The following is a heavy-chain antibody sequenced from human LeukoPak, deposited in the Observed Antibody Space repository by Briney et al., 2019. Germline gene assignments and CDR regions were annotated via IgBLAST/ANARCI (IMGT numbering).Heavy chain of an antibody. V-gene: IGHV4-38-2*02. Sequence: PSETLSLTCTVSGYSISSGYYWGWIRQPPVKGLEWIGSIYHSGSTYYNPSLKSRVTISVDTSKNQFSLKLSSVTAADTAVYYCARVSDSALGYYYYYMDVWGKGTTVTVSS. CDR1: GYSISSGYY. D-gene: IGHD1-26*01. J-gene: IGHJ6*03. CDR3: ARVSDSALGYYYYYMDV. CDR2: IYHSGST.